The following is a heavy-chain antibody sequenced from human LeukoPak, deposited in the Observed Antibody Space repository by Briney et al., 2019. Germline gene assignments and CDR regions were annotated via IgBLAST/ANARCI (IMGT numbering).Heavy chain of an antibody. J-gene: IGHJ4*02. V-gene: IGHV1-2*06. D-gene: IGHD2/OR15-2a*01. CDR1: GYTFTGYY. Sequence: ASXKVSCKASGYTFTGYYMHWVRQAPGQGLEWMGRINPNSGGTNYAQKFQGRVTMTRDTSISTAYMELSRLRSDDTAVYYCFTRRYDRIYDYWGQGTLVTVSS. CDR3: FTRRYDRIYDY. CDR2: INPNSGGT.